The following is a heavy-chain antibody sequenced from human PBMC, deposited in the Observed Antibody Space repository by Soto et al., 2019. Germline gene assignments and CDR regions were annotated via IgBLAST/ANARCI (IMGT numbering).Heavy chain of an antibody. CDR1: GGSISSGGYY. Sequence: PSETLSLTCTVSGGSISSGGYYWSWIRQHPGKGLEWIGYIYYSGSTYYNPSLKSRVTISVDTSKNQFSLKLSSVTAADTAVYYCARVLRGSGSYVHTAPQIKYYFDYWGQGTLVTVSS. J-gene: IGHJ4*02. CDR3: ARVLRGSGSYVHTAPQIKYYFDY. D-gene: IGHD3-10*01. CDR2: IYYSGST. V-gene: IGHV4-31*03.